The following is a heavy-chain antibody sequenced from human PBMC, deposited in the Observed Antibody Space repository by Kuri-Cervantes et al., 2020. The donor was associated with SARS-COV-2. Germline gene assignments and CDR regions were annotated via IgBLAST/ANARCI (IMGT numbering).Heavy chain of an antibody. V-gene: IGHV3-30-3*01. D-gene: IGHD3-3*01. Sequence: GESLKISCAASGFTFSSYAMHWVRQAPGKGLEWVAVISYDGSNKYYADSVKCRFTISRDNSKNTLYLQMNSLRAEDTAVYYCARDYTPYYDFWSGYFYYYGMDVWGQGTTVTVSS. CDR3: ARDYTPYYDFWSGYFYYYGMDV. CDR2: ISYDGSNK. J-gene: IGHJ6*02. CDR1: GFTFSSYA.